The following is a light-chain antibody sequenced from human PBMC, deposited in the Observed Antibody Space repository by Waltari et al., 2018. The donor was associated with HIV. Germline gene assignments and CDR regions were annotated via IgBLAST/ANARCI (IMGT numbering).Light chain of an antibody. CDR1: KLGDKY. CDR2: QDN. J-gene: IGLJ2*01. CDR3: QAWDSSTVV. V-gene: IGLV3-1*01. Sequence: SYELTQPPSLSVSPGQTASITCSGNKLGDKYACWYQQKQGQSPVLVIYQDNKRPSGIPERFSGSNSGNTATLTISGTQAMDEADYHCQAWDSSTVVFGGGTKLTVL.